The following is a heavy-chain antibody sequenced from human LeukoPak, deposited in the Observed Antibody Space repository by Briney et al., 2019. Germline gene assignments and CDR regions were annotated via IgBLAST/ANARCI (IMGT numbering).Heavy chain of an antibody. CDR2: ISGSGGST. D-gene: IGHD5-12*01. V-gene: IGHV3-23*01. Sequence: PGGALRLSCAASGFTFSSYAMSWVRQAAGKGLEWVSAISGSGGSTYYADSVKGRFTISRDNSKNTLYLQMNSLRAEDTAVYYCAKGGFSGFGGYDWVDNWGQGTLVTVSS. J-gene: IGHJ4*02. CDR3: AKGGFSGFGGYDWVDN. CDR1: GFTFSSYA.